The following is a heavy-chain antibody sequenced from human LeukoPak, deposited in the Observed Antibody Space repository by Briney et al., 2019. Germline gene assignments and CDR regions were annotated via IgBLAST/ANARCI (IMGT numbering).Heavy chain of an antibody. D-gene: IGHD5-18*01. CDR2: INHSGST. V-gene: IGHV4-34*01. Sequence: SETLSLTCAVYGGSFSGYYWSWIRQPPGKGLEWIGEINHSGSTNYNPSLKSRVTISVDTSKNQFSLKLSSVTAADTAVYYCARDIQLPYYFDYWGQGTLVTVSS. J-gene: IGHJ4*02. CDR1: GGSFSGYY. CDR3: ARDIQLPYYFDY.